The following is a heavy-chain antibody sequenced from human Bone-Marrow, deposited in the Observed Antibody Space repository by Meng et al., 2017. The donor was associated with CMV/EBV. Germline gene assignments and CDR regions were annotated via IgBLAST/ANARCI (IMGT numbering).Heavy chain of an antibody. Sequence: SGGTFSSYTVGWVRQAPGQGLEWMGRIIPILGIANYAQKFQGRVTITADKSTSTASMELSSLRSEDTAVYYCARGYYDSSGYYSWDYWGQGTLVTVSS. CDR3: ARGYYDSSGYYSWDY. D-gene: IGHD3-22*01. CDR2: IIPILGIA. V-gene: IGHV1-69*02. J-gene: IGHJ4*02. CDR1: GGTFSSYT.